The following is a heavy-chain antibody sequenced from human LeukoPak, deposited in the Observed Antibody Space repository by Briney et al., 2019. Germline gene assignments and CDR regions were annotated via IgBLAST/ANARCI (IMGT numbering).Heavy chain of an antibody. J-gene: IGHJ4*02. V-gene: IGHV3-48*03. CDR1: GFSFSSYE. D-gene: IGHD3-10*01. CDR2: ISASGSDV. CDR3: ARLVREVTNFES. Sequence: GGSLRLSCATSGFSFSSYEMNWVRQAPGKGLEWVSSISASGSDVNYADSVTGRFTVSRDNAKSSLYLEMNSLRAEDTAVYYCARLVREVTNFESWGQGTLVTVSS.